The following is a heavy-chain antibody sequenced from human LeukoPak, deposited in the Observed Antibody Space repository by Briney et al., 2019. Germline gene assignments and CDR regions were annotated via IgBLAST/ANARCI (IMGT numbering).Heavy chain of an antibody. CDR1: GFTVSSNY. Sequence: GGSLRLSCAASGFTVSSNYMSWVRQAPGKGLEWVSVIYSGGSTYYADSVKGRFTISRDNSKNTLYLQMNSLRVEDTAVYCCATPVPHGSDPSLYYYYMDVWGRGATVTISS. V-gene: IGHV3-53*01. J-gene: IGHJ6*03. D-gene: IGHD3-10*01. CDR2: IYSGGST. CDR3: ATPVPHGSDPSLYYYYMDV.